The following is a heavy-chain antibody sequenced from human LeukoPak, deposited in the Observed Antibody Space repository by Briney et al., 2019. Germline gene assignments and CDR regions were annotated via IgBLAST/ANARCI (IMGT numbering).Heavy chain of an antibody. CDR3: ARDSRYCNSISCYGRPGYYGLDV. CDR2: IYYSGIT. V-gene: IGHV4-59*01. J-gene: IGHJ6*02. D-gene: IGHD2-2*01. CDR1: GGSISSYY. Sequence: SETLSLTCTVSGGSISSYYWSWIRQPPGNGLEWIGYIYYSGITNYNPSLKSRVTMSVDTSKNQFSLNLRSVTAADTAVYYCARDSRYCNSISCYGRPGYYGLDVWGQGATVTVSS.